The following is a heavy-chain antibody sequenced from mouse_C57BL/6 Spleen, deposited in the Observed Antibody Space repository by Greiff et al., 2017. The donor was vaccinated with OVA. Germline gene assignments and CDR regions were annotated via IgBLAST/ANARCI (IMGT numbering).Heavy chain of an antibody. Sequence: EVQRVESGGGLVKPGGSLKLSCAASGFTFSDYGMHWVRQAPEKGLEWVAYISSGSSTIYYADTVKGRFTISRDNAKNTLFLQMTSLRSEDTAMYYCARPRDYDDGWFAYWGQGTLVTVSA. CDR1: GFTFSDYG. CDR3: ARPRDYDDGWFAY. CDR2: ISSGSSTI. V-gene: IGHV5-17*01. D-gene: IGHD2-4*01. J-gene: IGHJ3*01.